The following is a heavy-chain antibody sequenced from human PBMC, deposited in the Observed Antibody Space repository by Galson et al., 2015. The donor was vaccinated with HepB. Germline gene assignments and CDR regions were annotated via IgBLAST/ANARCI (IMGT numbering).Heavy chain of an antibody. CDR2: IIPIFDTT. D-gene: IGHD3-10*01. Sequence: QSGAEVKKPGASVKVSCKASRGTFSSYAISWVRQAPGQGLEWMGGIIPIFDTTNYAQKFQDRVTITADESTSTAYMELTSLRSEDTAVYYCARVKWFGESLLYYVAFWGQGTLVTVSS. V-gene: IGHV1-69*13. CDR1: RGTFSSYA. J-gene: IGHJ4*02. CDR3: ARVKWFGESLLYYVAF.